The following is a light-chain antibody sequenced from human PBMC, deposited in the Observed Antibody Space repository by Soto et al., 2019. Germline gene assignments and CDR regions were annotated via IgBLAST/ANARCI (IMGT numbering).Light chain of an antibody. CDR3: QQYGSSSWT. Sequence: EIVLTQSPGTLSLSPGKRATLSCRASQSISSSYLAWYQQRPGQAPRLLIYGASSRATGIPDRFSGSGSGTELTLTISRLEPEDFAVYYCQQYGSSSWTFGQGTKGDI. CDR1: QSISSSY. V-gene: IGKV3-20*01. J-gene: IGKJ1*01. CDR2: GAS.